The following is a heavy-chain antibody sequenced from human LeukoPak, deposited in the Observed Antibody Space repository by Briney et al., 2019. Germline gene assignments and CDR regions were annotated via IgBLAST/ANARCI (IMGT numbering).Heavy chain of an antibody. D-gene: IGHD2-21*02. CDR3: AKVGVVVTASSYFDY. V-gene: IGHV3-23*01. J-gene: IGHJ4*02. Sequence: GGSLRLSCAASGFTFSSYAMSWVRQAPGKGLEWVSAISGSGGSTYYADSVKGRFTISRDNSKNTLYLQMNSLRAEDTAVYYCAKVGVVVTASSYFDYWGQGTLVTVSS. CDR2: ISGSGGST. CDR1: GFTFSSYA.